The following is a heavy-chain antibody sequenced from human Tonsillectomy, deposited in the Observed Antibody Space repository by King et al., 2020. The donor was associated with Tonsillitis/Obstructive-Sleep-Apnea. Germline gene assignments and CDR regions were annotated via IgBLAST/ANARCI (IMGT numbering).Heavy chain of an antibody. CDR3: ARVSPYYYDSSGYYDY. V-gene: IGHV4-31*03. CDR2: IYFSGST. Sequence: VQLQESGPGLVKPSQTLSLTCTVSGGSISSGGYCWSWIRQHPGEGLEWIGYIYFSGSTYYNPSLKSRVTISVDTSKNQFSLKLSSVTAADTAVYYCARVSPYYYDSSGYYDYWGQGTLVTVSS. CDR1: GGSISSGGYC. D-gene: IGHD3-22*01. J-gene: IGHJ4*02.